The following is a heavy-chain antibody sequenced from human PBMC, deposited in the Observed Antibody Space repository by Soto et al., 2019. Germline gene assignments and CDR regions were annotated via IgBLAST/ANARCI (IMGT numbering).Heavy chain of an antibody. J-gene: IGHJ4*02. CDR1: GFTFSSYG. V-gene: IGHV3-23*01. D-gene: IGHD2-21*01. CDR3: VKGSIATGGLDY. CDR2: ISASGVTT. Sequence: GGSVRLSCAASGFTFSSYGMSWVRQAPGKGLEWVSVISASGVTTFYADSVKGRFTISRDNSKSTLYLQMNSLRAEDTAVYYCVKGSIATGGLDYWGQGTLVTVSS.